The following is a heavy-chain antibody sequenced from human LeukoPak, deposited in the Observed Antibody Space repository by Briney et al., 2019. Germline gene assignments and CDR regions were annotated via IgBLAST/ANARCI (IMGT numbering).Heavy chain of an antibody. CDR1: GFTFSDHY. J-gene: IGHJ4*02. Sequence: PGGSLRLSCAASGFTFSDHYMDWVRQAPGKGLEWVGRTRNKANSYTTEYAASVKGRFTISRDDSKNSLYLQMNSLKTEDTAVYYCARDYSGSYIWGQGTLVTVSS. CDR3: ARDYSGSYI. CDR2: TRNKANSYTT. V-gene: IGHV3-72*01. D-gene: IGHD1-26*01.